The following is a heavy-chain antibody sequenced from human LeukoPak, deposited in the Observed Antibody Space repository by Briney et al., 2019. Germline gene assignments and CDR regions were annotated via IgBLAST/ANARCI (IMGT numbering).Heavy chain of an antibody. CDR3: ARQAGPLDY. CDR2: IYYSGST. CDR1: GGSLSSSSSY. Sequence: SETLSLTCTVSGGSLSSSSSYWGWVRQPPGKGLEWIGSIYYSGSTYYNPSLKSRVTISVDTSKNQFSLKLSSVTAADTAVYYCARQAGPLDYWGQGTLVTVSS. V-gene: IGHV4-39*01. D-gene: IGHD6-19*01. J-gene: IGHJ4*02.